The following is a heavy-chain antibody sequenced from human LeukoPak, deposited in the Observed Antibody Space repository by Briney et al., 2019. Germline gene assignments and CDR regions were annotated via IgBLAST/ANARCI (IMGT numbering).Heavy chain of an antibody. CDR3: ARDPITMARGGSWFDP. Sequence: ASVKVSCKASGYTFTSYGISWVRQAPGQGLEWMGWISAYNGNTNYAQKLQGRVTMTTDTSTSTAYMELRSLRSDDTAVYYCARDPITMARGGSWFDPWGQGTLVTVSS. V-gene: IGHV1-18*01. CDR2: ISAYNGNT. CDR1: GYTFTSYG. D-gene: IGHD3-10*01. J-gene: IGHJ5*02.